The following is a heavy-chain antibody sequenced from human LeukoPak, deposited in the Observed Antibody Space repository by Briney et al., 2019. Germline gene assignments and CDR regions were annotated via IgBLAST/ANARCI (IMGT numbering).Heavy chain of an antibody. CDR3: ARPLPKIDYFDY. Sequence: GGSLRLSCAASGFTFSSHWMHWVRQAPGKGLVWVSRMNTDGSSTSYADSVKGRFTISRDNAKNTLYLQMNSLRAEDTAVYYCARPLPKIDYFDYWGQGTLVTVSS. CDR2: MNTDGSST. J-gene: IGHJ4*02. V-gene: IGHV3-74*01. CDR1: GFTFSSHW.